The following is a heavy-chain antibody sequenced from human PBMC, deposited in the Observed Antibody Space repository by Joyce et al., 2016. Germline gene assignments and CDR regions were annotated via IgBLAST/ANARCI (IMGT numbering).Heavy chain of an antibody. V-gene: IGHV4-34*02. J-gene: IGHJ4*02. Sequence: QVQLQQWGAGLLKPSETLSLTCAVYGGSLRAYYWTWIRQPPGKGLQWIGEISHSGRTKYNPSLNDRVSISTDTSKNQFSLRLTSVTAADTGVYFCATVKTSQSGWYKAPRENQPGGRYWFDNWGQGNLVTVSS. CDR2: ISHSGRT. CDR3: ATVKTSQSGWYKAPRENQPGGRYWFDN. D-gene: IGHD6-19*01. CDR1: GGSLRAYY.